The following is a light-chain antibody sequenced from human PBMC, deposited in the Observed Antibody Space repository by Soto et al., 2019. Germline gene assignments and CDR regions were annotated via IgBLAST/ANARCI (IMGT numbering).Light chain of an antibody. CDR2: GAS. Sequence: EIVMTHSPATLSVSPGERATLSCRASQSVSSNLAWYQQKPGRAPRLLIYGASTRATGIPARFSGSGSGTEFALTVSSRQSEDFAVYYCQQYNNWPPRTFGQGTKVEIK. J-gene: IGKJ1*01. CDR1: QSVSSN. CDR3: QQYNNWPPRT. V-gene: IGKV3-15*01.